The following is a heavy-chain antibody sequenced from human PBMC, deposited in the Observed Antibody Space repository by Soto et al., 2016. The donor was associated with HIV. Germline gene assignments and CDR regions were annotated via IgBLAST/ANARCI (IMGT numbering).Heavy chain of an antibody. CDR1: GGPISQYY. V-gene: IGHV4-59*01. D-gene: IGHD5-12*01. J-gene: IGHJ6*01. CDR2: VYYSGGL. Sequence: QVQLLQSGPGLVKPSETLSLNCTISGGPISQYYWNWIRQSPGKKMEWLGYVYYSGGLSYNPSFKSRLFMSIDTSKAQFSLRLTSLTAADTAVYIVPDISNTSXKLSRVPVPGGRNRGTDRTVLLRPSLPNGPAYG. CDR3: PDISNTSXKLSRVPVPGGRNRGTDRTVLLRPSLPNGPAYG.